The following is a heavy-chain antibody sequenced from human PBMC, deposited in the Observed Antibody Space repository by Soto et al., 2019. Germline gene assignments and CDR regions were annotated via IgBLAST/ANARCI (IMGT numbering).Heavy chain of an antibody. CDR3: ASTMVLYYFDY. CDR2: ISYDGSNK. D-gene: IGHD3-10*01. V-gene: IGHV3-30-3*01. Sequence: LRLSCAASGFTFSSYAMHWVRQAPGKGLEWVAVISYDGSNKYYADSVKGRFTISVDTSKNQFSLKLSSVTAADTAVYYCASTMVLYYFDYWGQGTLVTVSS. CDR1: GFTFSSYA. J-gene: IGHJ4*02.